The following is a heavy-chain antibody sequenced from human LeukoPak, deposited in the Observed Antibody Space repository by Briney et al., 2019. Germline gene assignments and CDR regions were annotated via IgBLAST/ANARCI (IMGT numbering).Heavy chain of an antibody. Sequence: GGSLRLSCAASGNYWMHWVRQAPGKGLVWVSHINGDGSWTTYADSVKGRFTISKDNAKNTVYLQMNSLSAEDTAVYYCAKGYSNYISTIVNWGQGTLVTVSS. D-gene: IGHD4-11*01. V-gene: IGHV3-74*01. CDR2: INGDGSWT. J-gene: IGHJ4*02. CDR3: AKGYSNYISTIVN. CDR1: GNYW.